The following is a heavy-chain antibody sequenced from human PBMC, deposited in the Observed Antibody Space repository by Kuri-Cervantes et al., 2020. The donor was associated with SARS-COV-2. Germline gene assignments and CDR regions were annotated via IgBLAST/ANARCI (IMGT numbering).Heavy chain of an antibody. D-gene: IGHD4-11*01. J-gene: IGHJ6*03. CDR1: GFTFSSYA. CDR3: AKKGDYSNYAERPHYYYYYMDV. Sequence: GGSLRLSCAASGFTFSSYAMSWVRQAPGKGLEWVSATSGSGGSTYYADSVKGRFTISRDNSKNTLYLQMNSLRAEDTAVYYCAKKGDYSNYAERPHYYYYYMDVWGKGTTVTVSS. V-gene: IGHV3-23*01. CDR2: TSGSGGST.